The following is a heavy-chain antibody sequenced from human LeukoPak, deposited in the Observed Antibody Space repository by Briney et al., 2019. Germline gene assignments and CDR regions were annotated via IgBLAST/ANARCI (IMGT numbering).Heavy chain of an antibody. Sequence: GGSLRLSCAASGFTFSSYRMIWVRQAPGKGLEWLSYSSSLGDNIYYADSVKGRFTISRDNAKNSLSLQMNSLRVEDTAVYYCARDGRGWYRNLEYWGQGTLVTVSS. CDR3: ARDGRGWYRNLEY. CDR1: GFTFSSYR. CDR2: SSSLGDNI. J-gene: IGHJ4*02. D-gene: IGHD6-19*01. V-gene: IGHV3-48*03.